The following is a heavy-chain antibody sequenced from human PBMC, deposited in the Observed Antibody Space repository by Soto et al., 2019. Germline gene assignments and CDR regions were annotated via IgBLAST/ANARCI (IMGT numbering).Heavy chain of an antibody. CDR2: TSNSGGTT. Sequence: GGSLRLSCAASGFTFSTYAMSWVRQAPGKGLEWVSATSNSGGTTYYADSVKGRFTISRDNSKNTVDLQMNSLRVEDTAIYYCTKQEDFDWTQEWGQGTLVTVSS. V-gene: IGHV3-23*01. D-gene: IGHD3-9*01. CDR3: TKQEDFDWTQE. J-gene: IGHJ4*02. CDR1: GFTFSTYA.